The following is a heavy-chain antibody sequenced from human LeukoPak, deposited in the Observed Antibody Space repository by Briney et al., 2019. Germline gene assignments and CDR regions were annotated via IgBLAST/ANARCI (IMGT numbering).Heavy chain of an antibody. CDR3: ARVPRIAAAGSYFDY. CDR1: GYTFTGYY. Sequence: ASVKVSCKASGYTFTGYYMHWVRQAPGHGLEWMGWINPNSGGTNCAQKFQGRVTMTRDTSISTAYMELSRLRSDDTAVYYCARVPRIAAAGSYFDYWGQGTLVTVSS. J-gene: IGHJ4*02. CDR2: INPNSGGT. D-gene: IGHD6-13*01. V-gene: IGHV1-2*02.